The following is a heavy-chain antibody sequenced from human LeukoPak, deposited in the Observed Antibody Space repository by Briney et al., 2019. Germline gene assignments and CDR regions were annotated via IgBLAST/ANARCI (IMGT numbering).Heavy chain of an antibody. D-gene: IGHD1-7*01. V-gene: IGHV3-23*01. CDR3: AREVRNYIPIH. Sequence: GGSLRLSCAVSGFTFDSYAMTWVRQAPGKGLEWVSAITDSGSATFYADSVKGRFIISRDSSKNTLYLQMSSLRAEDTAVYYGAREVRNYIPIHWGQGTLVTVSS. CDR2: ITDSGSAT. J-gene: IGHJ4*02. CDR1: GFTFDSYA.